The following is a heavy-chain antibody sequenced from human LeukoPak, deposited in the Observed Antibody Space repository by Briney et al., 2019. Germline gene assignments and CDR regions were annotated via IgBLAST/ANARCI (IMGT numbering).Heavy chain of an antibody. CDR2: ISGSGGST. CDR3: ARDDSPYYYDSSGYYSKGDLDY. D-gene: IGHD3-22*01. V-gene: IGHV3-23*01. J-gene: IGHJ4*02. CDR1: GFTFSSYA. Sequence: GGSLRLSCAASGFTFSSYAMSWVRQAPGKGLEWVSGISGSGGSTYYADSVKGRFTISRDNSKNTLYLQMNSLRAEDTAVYYCARDDSPYYYDSSGYYSKGDLDYWGQGTLVTVSS.